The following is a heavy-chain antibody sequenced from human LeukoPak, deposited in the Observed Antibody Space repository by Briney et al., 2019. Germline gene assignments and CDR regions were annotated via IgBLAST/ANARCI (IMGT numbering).Heavy chain of an antibody. CDR1: GGSISSYF. V-gene: IGHV4-4*07. J-gene: IGHJ4*02. CDR3: ARVAVAGTIWGTVDY. CDR2: IYTSGST. D-gene: IGHD6-19*01. Sequence: SETLSLTCTVSGGSISSYFWSWIRQPAGKGLEWIGRIYTSGSTNYNPSLKSRVTMSVDTSKNQFSLKLSSVTAADTAVYYCARVAVAGTIWGTVDYWGQGTLVTVSS.